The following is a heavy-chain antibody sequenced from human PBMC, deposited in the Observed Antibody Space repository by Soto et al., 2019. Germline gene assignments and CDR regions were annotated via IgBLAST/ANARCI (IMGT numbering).Heavy chain of an antibody. J-gene: IGHJ3*02. CDR3: AREEMDTIHPWVPGAFDI. CDR1: GFTFSIYG. D-gene: IGHD5-18*01. V-gene: IGHV3-33*01. Sequence: QVQLVESGGGVVQPGRSLRLSCAASGFTFSIYGMHWVRQAPGKGLEWVAVIWYDGSNKYYADSVKGRFTISRDNSKNTLYLQMNSLRAEDTAVYYCAREEMDTIHPWVPGAFDIWGQGTMVTVSS. CDR2: IWYDGSNK.